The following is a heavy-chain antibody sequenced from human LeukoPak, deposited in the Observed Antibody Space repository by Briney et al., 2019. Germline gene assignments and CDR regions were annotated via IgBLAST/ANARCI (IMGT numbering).Heavy chain of an antibody. CDR3: AAAGNSGHDAFDI. CDR1: GGSISSYY. CDR2: IYYSGST. Sequence: PSETLSLTCTVSGGSISSYYWSWIRQPPGKGLEWIGYIYYSGSTNYNPSLKSRVTMSVDTSKNQFSLKLSSVTAADAAVYYCAAAGNSGHDAFDIWGQGTMVTVSS. D-gene: IGHD6-13*01. V-gene: IGHV4-59*12. J-gene: IGHJ3*02.